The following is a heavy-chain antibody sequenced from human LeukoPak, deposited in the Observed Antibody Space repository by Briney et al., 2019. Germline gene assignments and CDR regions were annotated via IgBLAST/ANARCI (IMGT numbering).Heavy chain of an antibody. CDR2: MNPNSGNT. Sequence: GASVKVSCKASGYTFTSYDINWVRPATGQRLEWMGWMNPNSGNTGYAQKFQGRVTMTRNTSIGTAYMELSSLRSEDTAVYYCARVPVGYHDAFDIWGQGTMVTVSS. D-gene: IGHD1-26*01. V-gene: IGHV1-8*01. CDR1: GYTFTSYD. J-gene: IGHJ3*02. CDR3: ARVPVGYHDAFDI.